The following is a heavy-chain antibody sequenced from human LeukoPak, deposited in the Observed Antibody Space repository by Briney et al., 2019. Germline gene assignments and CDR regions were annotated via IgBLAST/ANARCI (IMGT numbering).Heavy chain of an antibody. J-gene: IGHJ4*02. CDR3: AREWQGGIAAAGTRIEGDY. CDR2: IKQEGSEK. Sequence: GGSLRLSCAVSGFSVSGYWMTWVRQAPGMGLEWVANIKQEGSEKNYVDSVKGRFTISRDNAENSLFLQMNSLRVEDTAVYYCAREWQGGIAAAGTRIEGDYWGQGTLVAVSS. CDR1: GFSVSGYW. V-gene: IGHV3-7*01. D-gene: IGHD6-13*01.